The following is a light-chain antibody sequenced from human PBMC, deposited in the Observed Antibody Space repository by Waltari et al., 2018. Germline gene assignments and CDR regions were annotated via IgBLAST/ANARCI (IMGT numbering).Light chain of an antibody. V-gene: IGLV5-37*01. J-gene: IGLJ3*02. Sequence: QPVLTQPPSSSASPGESARLTCTLPSDINVGDFNIYWYQQKPGSPPRFLLYYNSDSEKAQGSGVPSRFSGSKDASANAGFLLISGLQSEDEADYYCMFWPSNVWVFGGGTKLTVL. CDR3: MFWPSNVWV. CDR1: SDINVGDFN. CDR2: YNSDSEK.